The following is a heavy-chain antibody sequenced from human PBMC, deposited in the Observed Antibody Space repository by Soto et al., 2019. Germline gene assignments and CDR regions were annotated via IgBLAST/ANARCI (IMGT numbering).Heavy chain of an antibody. J-gene: IGHJ5*02. CDR2: ISSSGGST. Sequence: GSLRLACAASGFTFSSYAMSWVRQAPGKGLEWVSAISSSGGSTYYADSVKGRFTISRDNAKNTLYLQMNSLRAEDTAVYYCARYPRGDILTSYYNRNWFDPWGQGTLVTVSS. CDR3: ARYPRGDILTSYYNRNWFDP. CDR1: GFTFSSYA. D-gene: IGHD3-9*01. V-gene: IGHV3-23*01.